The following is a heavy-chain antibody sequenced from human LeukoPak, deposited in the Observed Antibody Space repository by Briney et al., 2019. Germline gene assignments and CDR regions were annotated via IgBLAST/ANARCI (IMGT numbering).Heavy chain of an antibody. Sequence: ASVKVSCKASGYTFSSFGISRGRQAPGQGHEWMGWISAYNGDTNYAQKLQGRVTMTTDTSTSTAYMELRSLRSDDTAVYYCARGGGYCSGGSCYEFDYWGQGTLVTVSS. CDR1: GYTFSSFG. D-gene: IGHD2-15*01. CDR2: ISAYNGDT. V-gene: IGHV1-18*01. J-gene: IGHJ4*02. CDR3: ARGGGYCSGGSCYEFDY.